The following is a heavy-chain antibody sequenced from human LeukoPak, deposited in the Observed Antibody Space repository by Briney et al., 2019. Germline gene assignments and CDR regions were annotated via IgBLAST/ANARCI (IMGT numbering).Heavy chain of an antibody. V-gene: IGHV3-9*01. Sequence: PGRSLRLSCAAYGFTFDDYAMHWVRQAPGKGLEWVSGISWNSGSIGYADSVKGRFTISRDNAKNSLYLQMNSLRAEDTALYYCAKDYEGATVSSGSPFDYWGQGTLVTVSS. CDR3: AKDYEGATVSSGSPFDY. D-gene: IGHD1-26*01. CDR2: ISWNSGSI. J-gene: IGHJ4*02. CDR1: GFTFDDYA.